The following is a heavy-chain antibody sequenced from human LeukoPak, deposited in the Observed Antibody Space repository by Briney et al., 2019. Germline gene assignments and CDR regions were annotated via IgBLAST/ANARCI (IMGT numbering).Heavy chain of an antibody. CDR1: GFTFNNYA. Sequence: PGGSLRLSCAASGFTFNNYAMNWVRQAPGKGLEWVSSISGGGETTYYADSVKGRFTISRDNSKNTLFLQMNSLRAEDTAVYYCAKAVAVALDYWGQGTLVTVSS. J-gene: IGHJ4*02. V-gene: IGHV3-23*01. D-gene: IGHD6-19*01. CDR3: AKAVAVALDY. CDR2: ISGGGETT.